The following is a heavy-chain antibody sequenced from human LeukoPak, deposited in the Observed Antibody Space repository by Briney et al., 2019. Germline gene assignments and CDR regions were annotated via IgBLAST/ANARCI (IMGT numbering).Heavy chain of an antibody. CDR1: GGSISSYY. CDR2: IYTSGST. V-gene: IGHV4-4*07. J-gene: IGHJ4*02. D-gene: IGHD5-24*01. Sequence: WETLSLTCTVSGGSISSYYWSWIRQPAGKGLEWIGRIYTSGSTNYNPSLKSRVTMSVDTSKNQFSLKLSSVTAADTAVYYCARDSGRDGYNYVYYFDYWGQGTLVTVSS. CDR3: ARDSGRDGYNYVYYFDY.